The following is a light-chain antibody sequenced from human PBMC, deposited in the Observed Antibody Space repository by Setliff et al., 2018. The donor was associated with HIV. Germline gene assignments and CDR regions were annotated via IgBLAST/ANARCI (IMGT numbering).Light chain of an antibody. V-gene: IGLV2-14*03. Sequence: QSALAQPASVSGSPGQSITISCTGSSSDIGSYNYVSWYQQHPGKAPKLMIYDVSVRPSGVSNRFSGSKSGNTASLTISGLQAEDEADYHCSAYSSSSTLVLFGGGTK. CDR3: SAYSSSSTLVL. J-gene: IGLJ2*01. CDR1: SSDIGSYNY. CDR2: DVS.